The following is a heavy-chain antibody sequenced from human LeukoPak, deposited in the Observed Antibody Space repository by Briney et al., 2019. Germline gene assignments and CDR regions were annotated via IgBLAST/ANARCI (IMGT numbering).Heavy chain of an antibody. J-gene: IGHJ4*02. D-gene: IGHD6-19*01. Sequence: PSETLSLTCTVSGGSLRGYYWSSLRHPPGKGLEWIAYVSHSGSTNYNPSLMSRVTMSKDTSKNQFSLKLSSVTAADTAVYYCARGAGWYDYGGQGTLVAVSA. CDR2: VSHSGST. V-gene: IGHV4-59*01. CDR3: ARGAGWYDY. CDR1: GGSLRGYY.